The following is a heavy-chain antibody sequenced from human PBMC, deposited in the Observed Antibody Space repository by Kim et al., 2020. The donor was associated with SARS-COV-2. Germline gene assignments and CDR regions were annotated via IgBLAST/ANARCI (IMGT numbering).Heavy chain of an antibody. D-gene: IGHD3-22*01. CDR3: ARETPHYYDSSGYSTPWGFDY. Sequence: RFTISRDNSKNTLYLQMNSLRAEDTAVYYCARETPHYYDSSGYSTPWGFDYWGQGTLVTVSS. V-gene: IGHV3-66*01. J-gene: IGHJ4*02.